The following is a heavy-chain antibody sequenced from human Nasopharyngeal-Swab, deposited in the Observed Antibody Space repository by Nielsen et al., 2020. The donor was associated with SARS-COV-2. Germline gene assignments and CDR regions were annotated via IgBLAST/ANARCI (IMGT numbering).Heavy chain of an antibody. CDR2: ISWNSGSI. CDR3: AKDRSSSGGEVFDY. D-gene: IGHD6-19*01. V-gene: IGHV3-9*01. CDR1: GFTFDDYA. J-gene: IGHJ4*02. Sequence: SLKISCAASGFTFDDYAMHWVRQAPGKGLEWVSGISWNSGSIGYADSVKGRFTISRDNAKNSLYLQTNSLRAEDTALYYCAKDRSSSGGEVFDYWGQGTLVTVSS.